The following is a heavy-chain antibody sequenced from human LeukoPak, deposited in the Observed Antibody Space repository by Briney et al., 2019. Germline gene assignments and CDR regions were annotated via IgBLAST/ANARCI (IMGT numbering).Heavy chain of an antibody. D-gene: IGHD1-14*01. CDR2: ISGDGGTA. V-gene: IGHV3-43*02. CDR1: GFNFDVHA. CDR3: AKRSGSPHNFDY. Sequence: GGSLRLSCAAFGFNFDVHAMNWVRQAPGKPLEWVSLISGDGGTALYADSVKGRFTISRDNSRSSLYLQMQSLTTEDTALYYCAKRSGSPHNFDYWGRGTLVTVSS. J-gene: IGHJ4*02.